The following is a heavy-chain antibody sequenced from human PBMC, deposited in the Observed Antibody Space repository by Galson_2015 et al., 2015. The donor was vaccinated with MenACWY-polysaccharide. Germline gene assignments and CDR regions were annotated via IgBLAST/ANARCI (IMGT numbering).Heavy chain of an antibody. CDR3: ARHGSVAVAGREQGFGY. J-gene: IGHJ4*02. Sequence: YYWGWIRQPPGKGLEWIGTLYYSGSTYYNPSLKSRVTISVDTSKNQFSLKLSSVTAADTAVYYCARHGSVAVAGREQGFGYWGQGTLVTVSS. D-gene: IGHD6-19*01. CDR2: LYYSGST. V-gene: IGHV4-39*01. CDR1: YY.